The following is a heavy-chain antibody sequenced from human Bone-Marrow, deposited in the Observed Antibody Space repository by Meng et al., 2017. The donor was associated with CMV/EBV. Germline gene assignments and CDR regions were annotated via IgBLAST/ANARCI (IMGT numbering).Heavy chain of an antibody. D-gene: IGHD3-3*01. Sequence: SETLFLTCAVLGGTISSSNWWSWVRQPPGKGLEWIGEIYHSGSTNYNPSLKSRVTISVDTSKNQFSLKLSSVTAADTAVYYCARGYYDFWSGYYNMYYFDYWGQGTLVTVSS. J-gene: IGHJ4*02. CDR3: ARGYYDFWSGYYNMYYFDY. CDR1: GGTISSSNW. CDR2: IYHSGST. V-gene: IGHV4-4*02.